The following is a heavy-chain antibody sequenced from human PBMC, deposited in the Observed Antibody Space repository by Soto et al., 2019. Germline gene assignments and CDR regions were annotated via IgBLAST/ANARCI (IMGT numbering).Heavy chain of an antibody. CDR1: GFTFDNYA. J-gene: IGHJ4*02. CDR2: IGGSGGRP. Sequence: EVLLLESGGGLLQPGGSLRLSCAASGFTFDNYAMGWVRQAPGKGLEWVSAIGGSGGRPYYADSVKGRFTISRDNSKSTLFLQMNSLRAEDTATYYCAKTAEAVAGTVYDYWGQGTLVTVSS. V-gene: IGHV3-23*01. D-gene: IGHD6-19*01. CDR3: AKTAEAVAGTVYDY.